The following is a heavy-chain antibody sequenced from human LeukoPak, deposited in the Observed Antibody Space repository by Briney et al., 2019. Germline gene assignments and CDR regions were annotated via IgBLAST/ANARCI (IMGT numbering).Heavy chain of an antibody. CDR3: GRRGIPRALDR. CDR2: IRQDGIDK. Sequence: GGSLRLSCAASGFTFSNEWMAWVRQAPGKGLEWVANIRQDGIDKYYVDSVKGRFTISRDNAQNSLYLQMNSLRAEDSGVYYCGRRGIPRALDRWGQGTLVTVSS. D-gene: IGHD3-10*01. V-gene: IGHV3-7*01. J-gene: IGHJ5*02. CDR1: GFTFSNEW.